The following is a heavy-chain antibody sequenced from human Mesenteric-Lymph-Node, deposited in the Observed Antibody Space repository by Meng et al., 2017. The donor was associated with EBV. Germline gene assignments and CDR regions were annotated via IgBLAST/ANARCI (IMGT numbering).Heavy chain of an antibody. D-gene: IGHD3-16*01. CDR1: GDSIISTDTW. CDR2: IFHAGNT. Sequence: QVQVQESGPVLVKPSGTLSLTCGVSGDSIISTDTWWSWVRQPPGKGLEWIGEIFHAGNTNYNPSLKSQVTMSVDTSKNQFSLNLSSVTAADSAVYYCARGSHYTWDVWGQGTLVTVSS. CDR3: ARGSHYTWDV. V-gene: IGHV4-4*02. J-gene: IGHJ4*02.